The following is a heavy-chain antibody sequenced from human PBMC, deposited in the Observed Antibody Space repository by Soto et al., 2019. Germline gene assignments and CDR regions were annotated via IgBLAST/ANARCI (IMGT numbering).Heavy chain of an antibody. V-gene: IGHV3-23*01. D-gene: IGHD2-21*01. CDR2: ISGRGGST. CDR3: AKAPLRLGFSYYCYGMDV. Sequence: EVQLLESGGDSVQPGGSLRLSCAASGFTFSRDALSWVRQAPGKGLEWVLAISGRGGSTYYYADSVKGRFTYSRDNSKNTLYLQVNSLRAEDTAVYYCAKAPLRLGFSYYCYGMDVWGQGTTVTVSS. J-gene: IGHJ6*02. CDR1: GFTFSRDA.